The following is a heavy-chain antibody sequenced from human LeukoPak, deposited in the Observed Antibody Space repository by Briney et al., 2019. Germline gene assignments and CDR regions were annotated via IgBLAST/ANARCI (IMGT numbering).Heavy chain of an antibody. V-gene: IGHV4-39*01. CDR3: ARQEASYYYYYMDI. CDR2: IYYGGST. CDR1: GGSISSSSYY. J-gene: IGHJ6*03. Sequence: SETLSLTCTVSGGSISSSSYYWGWIRRPPGGGLEWIGNIYYGGSTFYNPTLGSRVTISADTFRNQFSLRLNSVTVADTAIYYCARQEASYYYYYMDIWGKGTTVIVSS.